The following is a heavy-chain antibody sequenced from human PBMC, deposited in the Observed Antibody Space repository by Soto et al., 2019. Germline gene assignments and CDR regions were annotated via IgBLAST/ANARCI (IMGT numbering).Heavy chain of an antibody. D-gene: IGHD2-15*01. CDR2: ISWNSGSI. CDR3: AKDPGYCSGGSCPHYFDY. J-gene: IGHJ4*02. CDR1: GFTFDDYA. Sequence: VQLVESGGGLVQPGRSLRLSCAASGFTFDDYAMHWVRQAPGKGLEWVSGISWNSGSIGYADSVKGGFTISRDNAKNSLYLQMNSLRAEDTALYYCAKDPGYCSGGSCPHYFDYWGQGTLVTVSS. V-gene: IGHV3-9*01.